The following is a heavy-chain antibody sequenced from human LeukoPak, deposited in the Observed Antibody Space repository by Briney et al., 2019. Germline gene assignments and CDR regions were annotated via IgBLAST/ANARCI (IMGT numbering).Heavy chain of an antibody. Sequence: SQTLSLTYAISGDSVSRKSAAWNWIRQSPSRGLEWLGRTYYRSKWYNDYAVSVKSRIIINPDTSKNQFSLQLNSVTPEDTALYYCAQGKWYFGLWGRGTLVIVSS. J-gene: IGHJ2*01. CDR3: AQGKWYFGL. V-gene: IGHV6-1*01. CDR1: GDSVSRKSAA. CDR2: TYYRSKWYN.